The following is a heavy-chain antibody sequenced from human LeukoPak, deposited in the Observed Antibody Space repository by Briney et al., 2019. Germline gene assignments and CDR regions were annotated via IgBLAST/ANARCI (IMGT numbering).Heavy chain of an antibody. Sequence: GGSLRLSCEASGFTFSTYAMSWVRQAPGKGPEWVPAISGSGDTTYYADSVKGRFTISRDNSKNTLYLQMNSLIAEDTAVYYCARDCPSGVTCYSWGPWGQGTLVTVSS. V-gene: IGHV3-23*01. CDR3: ARDCPSGVTCYSWGP. CDR2: ISGSGDTT. CDR1: GFTFSTYA. D-gene: IGHD2-15*01. J-gene: IGHJ5*02.